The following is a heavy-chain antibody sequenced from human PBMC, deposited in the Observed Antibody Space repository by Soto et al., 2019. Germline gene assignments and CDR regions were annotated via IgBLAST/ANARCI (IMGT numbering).Heavy chain of an antibody. CDR2: IWYDGSNK. V-gene: IGHV3-33*01. J-gene: IGHJ6*02. D-gene: IGHD3-9*01. Sequence: GGSLRLSCAASGFTFSSYGMHWVRQAPGKGLEWVAVIWYDGSNKYCADSVKGRFTISRDNSKNTLYLQMNSLRAEDTAVYYCARVLRYFDWSPYGMDVWGQGTTVTV. CDR3: ARVLRYFDWSPYGMDV. CDR1: GFTFSSYG.